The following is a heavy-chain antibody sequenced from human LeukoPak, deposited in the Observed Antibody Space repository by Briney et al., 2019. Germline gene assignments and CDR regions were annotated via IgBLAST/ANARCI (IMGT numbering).Heavy chain of an antibody. V-gene: IGHV4-61*02. Sequence: SETLSLTCTVSGGSISSGSYYWSWIRQPAGKGLEWIGRIYTSGSTNYNPSLKSRVTMSVDTSKNQFSLKLSSVTAADTAVYYCARDRGQWLADWYFDLWGRGTLVTVSS. CDR1: GGSISSGSYY. CDR3: ARDRGQWLADWYFDL. D-gene: IGHD6-19*01. J-gene: IGHJ2*01. CDR2: IYTSGST.